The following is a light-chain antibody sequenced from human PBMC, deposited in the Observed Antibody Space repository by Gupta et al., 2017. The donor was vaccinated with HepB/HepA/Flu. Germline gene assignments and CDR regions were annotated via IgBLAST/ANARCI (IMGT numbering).Light chain of an antibody. CDR1: QIIGRH. CDR2: ATS. Sequence: DIQMTQSPSSLSASVGDRVTITCRASQIIGRHLNWFQLKPGKGPKLLIYATSNLQSGVPPRFSGSESGPDFILTINNLQPDDFATYYCQHGDSTPITFGRGTKVDIK. V-gene: IGKV1-39*01. CDR3: QHGDSTPIT. J-gene: IGKJ4*01.